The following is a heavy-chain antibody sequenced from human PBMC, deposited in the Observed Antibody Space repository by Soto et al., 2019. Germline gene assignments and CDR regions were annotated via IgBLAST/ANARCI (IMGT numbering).Heavy chain of an antibody. Sequence: PGGSLRLSCAASGFTFSSYAMSWVRQAPGKGLEWVSAISGSGGSTYYADSVKGHFTISRDSSKNTLYLQMNSLRAEDTAIYYCAKDPDYDFWPGYPYFDYWGQGALVTVS. J-gene: IGHJ4*02. V-gene: IGHV3-23*01. CDR1: GFTFSSYA. CDR3: AKDPDYDFWPGYPYFDY. D-gene: IGHD3-3*01. CDR2: ISGSGGST.